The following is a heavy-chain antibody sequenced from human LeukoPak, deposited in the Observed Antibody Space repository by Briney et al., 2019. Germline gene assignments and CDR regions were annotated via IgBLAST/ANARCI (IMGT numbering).Heavy chain of an antibody. J-gene: IGHJ4*02. V-gene: IGHV1-18*01. Sequence: ASVKVSCKASGYTFTSYGISWVRQAPGQGLEWMGWISAYNGNTNYAQKLQGRVTTTTDTSTSTAYMELRSLRSDDTAVYYCARDSYYGDPFDYWGQGTLVTVSS. D-gene: IGHD4-17*01. CDR3: ARDSYYGDPFDY. CDR1: GYTFTSYG. CDR2: ISAYNGNT.